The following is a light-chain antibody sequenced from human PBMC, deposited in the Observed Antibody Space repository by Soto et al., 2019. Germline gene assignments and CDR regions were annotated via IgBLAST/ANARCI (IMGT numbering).Light chain of an antibody. CDR3: QWYGTAPLT. CDR1: QGISND. Sequence: DMQMTQSPSSLSASVGDRVTITCRASQGISNDLAWYQQTPGKVPKLLIYAASTLQSGVPSRFSGSGSGTDFTLSISSLQPEDVASYYCQWYGTAPLTFGPGTKADIK. CDR2: AAS. J-gene: IGKJ3*01. V-gene: IGKV1-27*01.